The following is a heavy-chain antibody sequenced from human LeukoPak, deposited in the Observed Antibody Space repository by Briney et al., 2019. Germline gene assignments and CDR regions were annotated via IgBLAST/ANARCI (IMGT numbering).Heavy chain of an antibody. Sequence: PSETLSLTCTVSGYSISSGYYWSWIRQPPGKGLEWIGYIYHSGSTYYNPSLKSRVTISVDRSKNQFSLKLSSVTAADTAVYYCARGNRNRDRIPFDPWGQGTLVTVSS. CDR3: ARGNRNRDRIPFDP. J-gene: IGHJ5*02. D-gene: IGHD3-16*02. CDR1: GYSISSGYY. CDR2: IYHSGST. V-gene: IGHV4-38-2*02.